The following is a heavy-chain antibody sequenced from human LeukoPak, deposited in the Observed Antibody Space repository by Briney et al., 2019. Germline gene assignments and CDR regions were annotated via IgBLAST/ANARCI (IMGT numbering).Heavy chain of an antibody. CDR2: IYHSGST. CDR1: GGSISSYY. J-gene: IGHJ4*02. V-gene: IGHV4-38-2*02. CDR3: ARGRPYFDY. Sequence: PSETLSLTCTVSGGSISSYYWSWIRQPPGKGLEWIGSIYHSGSTYYNPSLKSRVTISVDTSKNQFSLKLSSVTAADTAVYYCARGRPYFDYWGQGTLVTVSS.